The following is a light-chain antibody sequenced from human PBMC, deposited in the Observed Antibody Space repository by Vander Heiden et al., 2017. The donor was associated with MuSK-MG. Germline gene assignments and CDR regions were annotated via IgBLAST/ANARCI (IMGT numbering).Light chain of an antibody. V-gene: IGKV3-20*01. Sequence: EIVLTKSPGTLSLSPGERATLSCRASQSVRSSQLAWYQQKPGQAPRLVIYSTSSRATDFPDRFSGSGSGRDFTLTINRLEPEDFAVYYWQQYGSAPLTFGGGTTVELK. CDR2: STS. CDR1: QSVRSSQ. J-gene: IGKJ4*01. CDR3: QQYGSAPLT.